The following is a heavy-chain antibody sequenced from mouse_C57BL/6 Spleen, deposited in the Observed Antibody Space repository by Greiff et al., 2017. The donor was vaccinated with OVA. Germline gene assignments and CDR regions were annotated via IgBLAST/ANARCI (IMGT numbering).Heavy chain of an antibody. CDR2: IYPGGGYT. CDR1: GYTFTNYW. D-gene: IGHD2-5*01. J-gene: IGHJ2*01. V-gene: IGHV1-63*01. CDR3: ARGGTYYSNGDFDY. Sequence: VQLQQSGAELVRPGTSVKMSCKASGYTFTNYWIGWAKQRPGHGLEWIGDIYPGGGYTNYNEKFKGKATLTADKSSSTAYMQFSSLTSEDSAIYYCARGGTYYSNGDFDYWGQGTTLTVSS.